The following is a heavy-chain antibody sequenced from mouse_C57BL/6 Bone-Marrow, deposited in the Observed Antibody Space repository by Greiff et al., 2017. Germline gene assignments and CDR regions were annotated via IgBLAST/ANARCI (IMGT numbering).Heavy chain of an antibody. CDR2: INPNYGTT. D-gene: IGHD3-2*02. CDR1: GFSFTDYN. J-gene: IGHJ4*01. Sequence: VHVKQSGPELVKPGASVKISCTASGFSFTDYNMNWVQQSNGKSLEWIGVINPNYGTTSYTQTFTGKATLTVDQSSSTAYMQLNSLTSEDSAVYYCARLSSGLAMDYWGQGTSVTVSS. CDR3: ARLSSGLAMDY. V-gene: IGHV1-39*01.